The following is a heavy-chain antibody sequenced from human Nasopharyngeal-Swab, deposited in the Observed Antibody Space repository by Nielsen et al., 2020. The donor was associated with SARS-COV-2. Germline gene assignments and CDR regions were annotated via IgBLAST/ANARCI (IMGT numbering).Heavy chain of an antibody. Sequence: GESLKISCAASGFSFSSFAMSWVRQAPGKGLEWVSVIYSGGGYTDYADSVKGRFTISRDNSKGILYLQMNSLRAEDTAVYYCARVGYSSVDYWGQGTLVTVSS. D-gene: IGHD6-25*01. CDR2: IYSGGGYT. CDR1: GFSFSSFA. CDR3: ARVGYSSVDY. V-gene: IGHV3-23*03. J-gene: IGHJ4*02.